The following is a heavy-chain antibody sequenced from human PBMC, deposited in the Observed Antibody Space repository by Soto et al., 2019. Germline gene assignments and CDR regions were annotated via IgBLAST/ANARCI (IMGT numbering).Heavy chain of an antibody. CDR2: IYYSGST. V-gene: IGHV4-39*07. J-gene: IGHJ5*02. D-gene: IGHD3-22*01. CDR1: GGYISRSSYY. Sequence: ETLPLTCTVSGGYISRSSYYWGRNSKTPGKGLEWIGRIYYSGSTNYNPSLKSRVTISVDTSKNQFSLKLSSVTAADTAVYYCARGPPNYYDSSGYYNWFDPWGQGTLVTVSS. CDR3: ARGPPNYYDSSGYYNWFDP.